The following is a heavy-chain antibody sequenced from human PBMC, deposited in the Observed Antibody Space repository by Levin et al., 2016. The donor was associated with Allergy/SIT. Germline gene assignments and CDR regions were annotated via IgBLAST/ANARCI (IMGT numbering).Heavy chain of an antibody. CDR3: ARTGVTGSSHAFDI. V-gene: IGHV2-70*01. CDR2: IDWDDGK. J-gene: IGHJ3*02. D-gene: IGHD1-1*01. Sequence: WIRQPPGKALEWLALIDWDDGKYYSTSLKTRLTISKDTSKNQVVLTMTNMDPVDTATYYCARTGVTGSSHAFDIWGQGTMVTVSS.